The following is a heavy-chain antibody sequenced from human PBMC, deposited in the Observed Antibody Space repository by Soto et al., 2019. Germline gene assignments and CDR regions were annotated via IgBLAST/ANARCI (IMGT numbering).Heavy chain of an antibody. Sequence: PGESLKISCKGSGYSFTSYWISWVRQMPGKGLEWMGRIDPSDSYTNYSPSFQGHVTISSDRSTSTAYLQWSSLKASDTAMYYCARHGGSSWYVSGMDVWGQGTTVTVSS. J-gene: IGHJ6*02. V-gene: IGHV5-10-1*01. D-gene: IGHD6-13*01. CDR1: GYSFTSYW. CDR2: IDPSDSYT. CDR3: ARHGGSSWYVSGMDV.